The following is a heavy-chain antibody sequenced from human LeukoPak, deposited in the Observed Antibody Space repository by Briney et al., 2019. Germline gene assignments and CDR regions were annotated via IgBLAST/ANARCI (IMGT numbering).Heavy chain of an antibody. CDR3: ATSPGHYFDRGGYIYDY. CDR1: GYTLTELS. D-gene: IGHD3-22*01. CDR2: FDPEHGET. Sequence: ASVKVSCKVSGYTLTELSIHWVRQPPGKGLEWMGAFDPEHGETIYAQKFQGRVTMTEDTSTDTAYMELSSLRSEDTAVYYCATSPGHYFDRGGYIYDYWGQGTLVTVSS. V-gene: IGHV1-24*01. J-gene: IGHJ4*02.